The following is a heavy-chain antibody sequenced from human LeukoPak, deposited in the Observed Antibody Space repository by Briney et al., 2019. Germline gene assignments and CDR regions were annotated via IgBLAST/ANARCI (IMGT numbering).Heavy chain of an antibody. CDR1: GGSFSGYY. Sequence: SETLSLTCAVYGGSFSGYYWSWICQPPGKGLEWIGEINHSGSTNYNPSLKSRVTISVDTSKNQFSLKLSSVTAADTAVYYCARGGGMITFGGVIVPRHFDYWGQGTLVTVSS. CDR2: INHSGST. D-gene: IGHD3-16*02. CDR3: ARGGGMITFGGVIVPRHFDY. J-gene: IGHJ4*02. V-gene: IGHV4-34*01.